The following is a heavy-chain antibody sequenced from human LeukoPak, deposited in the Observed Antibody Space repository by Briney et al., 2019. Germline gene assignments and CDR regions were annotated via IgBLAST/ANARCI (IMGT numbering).Heavy chain of an antibody. CDR2: IYYSGST. J-gene: IGHJ4*02. CDR1: GGSISSYY. CDR3: ARDGSAAGNDY. D-gene: IGHD6-13*01. V-gene: IGHV4-59*01. Sequence: PSETLSLTCTVSGGSISSYYWSWIRQPPGKGLEWIGYIYYSGSTNYNPSLKSRVTTSVDTSKNQFSLKLRSVTAADTAVYYCARDGSAAGNDYWGQGTLVTVSS.